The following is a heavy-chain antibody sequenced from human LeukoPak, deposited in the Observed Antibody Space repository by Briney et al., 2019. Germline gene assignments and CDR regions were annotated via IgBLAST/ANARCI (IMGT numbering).Heavy chain of an antibody. J-gene: IGHJ4*02. CDR2: IYSGGGT. D-gene: IGHD6-6*01. V-gene: IGHV3-53*01. CDR1: GFTVSNNY. CDR3: ASLSLGHY. Sequence: GGSPRLSCAASGFTVSNNYMSWVRQAPGKGLEWVSVIYSGGGTYYADSVKGRFTISRDTSKDTLSLQMNSLRAEDTAVYYCASLSLGHYWGQGTLVTVSS.